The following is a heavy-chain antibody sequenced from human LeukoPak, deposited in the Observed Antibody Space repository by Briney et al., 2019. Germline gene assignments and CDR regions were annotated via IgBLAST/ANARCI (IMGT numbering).Heavy chain of an antibody. J-gene: IGHJ5*02. V-gene: IGHV1-18*01. CDR1: GYTFTSYG. D-gene: IGHD6-13*01. CDR2: ISAYNGNT. Sequence: ASVKVSCKASGYTFTSYGISWVRQAPGQGLEWMGWISAYNGNTNYAQKLQGRATMTTDTSTSTAYMELRSLRSDDTAVYYCAREIAAAGTGNWFDPWGQGTLVTVSS. CDR3: AREIAAAGTGNWFDP.